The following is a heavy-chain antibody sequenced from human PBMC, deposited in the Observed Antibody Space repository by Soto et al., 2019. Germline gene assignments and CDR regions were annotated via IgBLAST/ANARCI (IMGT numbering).Heavy chain of an antibody. CDR1: GFTFSSYG. Sequence: GGSLRLSCAASGFTFSSYGMHWVRQAPGKGLEWVAVISYDGSNKYYADSVKGRFTISRDNSKNTLYLQMNSLRAEDTAVYYCAKDGGRAYYDFWSGYNFDYWGQGTLVTVSS. CDR3: AKDGGRAYYDFWSGYNFDY. CDR2: ISYDGSNK. V-gene: IGHV3-30*18. J-gene: IGHJ4*02. D-gene: IGHD3-3*01.